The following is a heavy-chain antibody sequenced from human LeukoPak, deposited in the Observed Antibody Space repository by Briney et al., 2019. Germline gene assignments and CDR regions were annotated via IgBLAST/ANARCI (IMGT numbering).Heavy chain of an antibody. D-gene: IGHD3-10*01. CDR3: ASGGEILFDY. V-gene: IGHV4-30-2*01. CDR1: GGSISSGGYY. CDR2: IYHSGST. J-gene: IGHJ4*02. Sequence: SETLSLTCTVSGGSISSGGYYWSWIRQPPGKGLEWIGYIYHSGSTYCNPSLKSRVTISVDRSKNQFSLKLSSVTAADTAVYYCASGGEILFDYWGQGTLVTVSS.